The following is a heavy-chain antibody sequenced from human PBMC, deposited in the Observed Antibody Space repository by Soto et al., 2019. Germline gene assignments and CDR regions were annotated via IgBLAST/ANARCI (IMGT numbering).Heavy chain of an antibody. D-gene: IGHD2-21*02. V-gene: IGHV2-5*02. J-gene: IGHJ6*02. CDR1: GFSLSTGGVG. CDR3: AHSRCGGDCLQSYSSHYYYGMDV. CDR2: IYWDDDK. Sequence: QITLKESGPALVKPTQTLTLTCTISGFSLSTGGVGVGWIRQPPGKVLEWLALIYWDDDKRYSPSLRSRLTITKDTSKNQVVLTMTNIDPVDTATYYCAHSRCGGDCLQSYSSHYYYGMDVWGQGTTVTVSS.